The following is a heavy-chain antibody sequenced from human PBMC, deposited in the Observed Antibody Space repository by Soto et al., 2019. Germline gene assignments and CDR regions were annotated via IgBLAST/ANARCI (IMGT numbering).Heavy chain of an antibody. D-gene: IGHD1-26*01. CDR2: ISYDGSNK. J-gene: IGHJ6*02. CDR3: ARTPRGQWEQPYYYYGMDV. CDR1: GFTFSSYA. Sequence: QVQLVESGGGVVQPGRSLRLSCAASGFTFSSYAMHWVRQAPGKWLEWVAVISYDGSNKYYADSVKGRFTISRDNSKNTLYLQMNSLRAADTAVYYCARTPRGQWEQPYYYYGMDVWGQGTTVTVAS. V-gene: IGHV3-30-3*01.